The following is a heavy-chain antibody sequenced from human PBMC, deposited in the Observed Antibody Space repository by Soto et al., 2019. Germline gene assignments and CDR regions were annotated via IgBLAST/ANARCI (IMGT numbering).Heavy chain of an antibody. CDR3: ARVVRGYFSGGSCYGGSYYYYMDV. CDR2: IGTAGDT. V-gene: IGHV3-13*01. J-gene: IGHJ6*03. Sequence: EVQLVESGGGLVQPGGSLRLSCAASGFTFSSYDMHWDRQATGKGLEWVSAIGTAGDTYYPGSVKGRFTISRENAKNSVYLQMNSLRAGDTAVYYCARVVRGYFSGGSCYGGSYYYYMDVWGKGTTVTVSS. D-gene: IGHD2-15*01. CDR1: GFTFSSYD.